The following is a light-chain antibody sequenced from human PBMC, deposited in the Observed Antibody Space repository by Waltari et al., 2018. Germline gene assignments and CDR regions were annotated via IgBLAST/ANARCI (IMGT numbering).Light chain of an antibody. J-gene: IGKJ1*01. CDR1: QSIASN. CDR2: AAS. V-gene: IGKV1-39*01. CDR3: QQSYSSPRT. Sequence: DIQMTQSPSSLSASVGDRVTITCRASQSIASNLSWYQQKPGKAPKLLIYAASSLQSGVPSRFSARGSGTDVTLNISSLQREDFATYYCQQSYSSPRTFGQGTKVEVK.